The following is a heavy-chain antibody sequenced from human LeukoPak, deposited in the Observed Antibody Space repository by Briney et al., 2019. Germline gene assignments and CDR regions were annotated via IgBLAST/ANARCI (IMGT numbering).Heavy chain of an antibody. CDR1: GFTFSSYG. Sequence: PGGSLRLSCAASGFTFSSYGMHWVRQAPGKGLEWVTFIRYDGSNKYYADSVKGRFTISRDNSKNTLNLHMNSLRAEDTAVYYCAKGHSDGYNYADWGQGTLVTVSS. V-gene: IGHV3-30*02. CDR2: IRYDGSNK. J-gene: IGHJ4*02. CDR3: AKGHSDGYNYAD. D-gene: IGHD5-24*01.